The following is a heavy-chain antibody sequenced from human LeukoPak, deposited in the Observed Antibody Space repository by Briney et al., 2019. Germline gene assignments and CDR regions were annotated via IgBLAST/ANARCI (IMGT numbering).Heavy chain of an antibody. CDR3: AREYSSSPYYYYYMDV. CDR1: GFTFSTYG. Sequence: GGSLRLSCAASGFTFSTYGMHWVRQAPGKGLEWVAFIRNDGTIKYYADSVKGRFTTSRDNSRNTLYLQMNSLRAEDTAVYYCAREYSSSPYYYYYMDVWGKGTTVTVSS. V-gene: IGHV3-30*02. J-gene: IGHJ6*03. D-gene: IGHD6-6*01. CDR2: IRNDGTIK.